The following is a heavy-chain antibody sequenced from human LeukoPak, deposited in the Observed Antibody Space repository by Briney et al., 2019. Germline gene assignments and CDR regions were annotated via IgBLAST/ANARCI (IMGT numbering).Heavy chain of an antibody. J-gene: IGHJ3*02. V-gene: IGHV1-2*02. CDR1: GYTFTGYY. Sequence: GASVKVSCKASGYTFTGYYMHWVRQAPGQGLEWMGWINPNSGGTNYAQKFQGRVTMTRDPSISTAYMELSRLRSDDTAVYYCARDGGGNSGYAFDIWGQGTMVTVSS. D-gene: IGHD4-23*01. CDR3: ARDGGGNSGYAFDI. CDR2: INPNSGGT.